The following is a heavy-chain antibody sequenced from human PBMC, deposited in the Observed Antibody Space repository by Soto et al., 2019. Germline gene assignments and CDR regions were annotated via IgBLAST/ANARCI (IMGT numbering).Heavy chain of an antibody. D-gene: IGHD3-16*01. CDR3: ERLPSRRLVDY. CDR2: MFYGVST. Sequence: SETLSLTCTVSGSSINSSGYYWGWIRQPTGKGLEWIGSMFYGVSTYYNPSLKSRVTVSVDTSKNQFSLNLRSVTAADTTVYFCERLPSRRLVDYWGPGTLVTV. J-gene: IGHJ4*02. V-gene: IGHV4-39*01. CDR1: GSSINSSGYY.